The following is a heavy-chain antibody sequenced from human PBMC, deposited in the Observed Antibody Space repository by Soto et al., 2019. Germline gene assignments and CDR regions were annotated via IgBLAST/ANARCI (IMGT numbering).Heavy chain of an antibody. Sequence: PSETLSLTCAVYGGSFSGYCWSWIRQPPGKGLEWIGEINHSGSTNYNPSLKSRVTISVDTSKNQFSLKLSSVTAADTAVYYCARSQMGDFWSGYYTFDYWGQGTLVTVSS. D-gene: IGHD3-3*01. CDR1: GGSFSGYC. V-gene: IGHV4-34*01. J-gene: IGHJ4*02. CDR2: INHSGST. CDR3: ARSQMGDFWSGYYTFDY.